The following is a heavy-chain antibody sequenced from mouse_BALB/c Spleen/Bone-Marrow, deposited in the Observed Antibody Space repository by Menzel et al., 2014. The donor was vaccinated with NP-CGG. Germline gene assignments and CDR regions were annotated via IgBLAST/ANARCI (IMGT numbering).Heavy chain of an antibody. CDR1: GYTFTSYW. Sequence: LKESGSELVRPGASVKLSCKASGYTFTSYWMHWVKQRPGQGLDWIGNIYPGNGSTNYDEKFKNKATLAVDTSSRTAYMQLSSLTSEDSAVYYCTRGQLGLPSMDYWGQGTSVTVSS. D-gene: IGHD3-1*01. V-gene: IGHV1S22*01. CDR3: TRGQLGLPSMDY. CDR2: IYPGNGST. J-gene: IGHJ4*01.